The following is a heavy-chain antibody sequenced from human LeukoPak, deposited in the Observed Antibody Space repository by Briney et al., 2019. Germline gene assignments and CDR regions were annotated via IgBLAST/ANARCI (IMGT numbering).Heavy chain of an antibody. CDR2: ISPGGGTT. CDR3: ARDDNPYYDILTGYWGYGMDV. Sequence: HPGGSLRLSCAVSGFAFGSEAMSWVRQSPARGLEWVTSISPGGGTTYYADSVKGRFTISRDNSKNTLYLQMNSLRAEDTAVYYCARDDNPYYDILTGYWGYGMDVWGQGTTVTVSS. CDR1: GFAFGSEA. V-gene: IGHV3-23*01. J-gene: IGHJ6*02. D-gene: IGHD3-9*01.